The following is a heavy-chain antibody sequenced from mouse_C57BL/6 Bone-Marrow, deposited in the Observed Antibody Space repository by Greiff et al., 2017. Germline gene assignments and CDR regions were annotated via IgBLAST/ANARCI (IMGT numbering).Heavy chain of an antibody. CDR1: GFTFSDYY. D-gene: IGHD1-1*01. Sequence: EVQLVESEGGLVQPGSSMKLSCTASGFTFSDYYMAWVRQVPEKGLEWVANINYDGSSTYYLDSLKSRFIISRDNAKNILYLQMSSLKSEDTATXYCEREDYGAWFAYWGQGTLVTVSA. CDR3: EREDYGAWFAY. CDR2: INYDGSST. V-gene: IGHV5-16*01. J-gene: IGHJ3*01.